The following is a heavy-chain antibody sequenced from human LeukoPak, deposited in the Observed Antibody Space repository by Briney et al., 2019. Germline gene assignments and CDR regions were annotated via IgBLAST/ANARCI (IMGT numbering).Heavy chain of an antibody. J-gene: IGHJ4*02. CDR1: GYSMSSTFS. CDR2: IYNSGST. Sequence: SETLSLTCTVSGYSMSSTFSWGWIRQPPGKGLEWIGSIYNSGSTYYNPPLKSRVTMSVDTSKNQFSLKLNSVTAADTAVYYCARDRDLRWFYYWGQGTLVTVSS. CDR3: ARDRDLRWFYY. V-gene: IGHV4-38-2*02. D-gene: IGHD2-21*01.